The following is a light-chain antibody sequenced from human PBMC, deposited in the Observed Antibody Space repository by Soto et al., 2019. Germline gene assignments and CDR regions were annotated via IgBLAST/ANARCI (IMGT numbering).Light chain of an antibody. CDR1: QSVSGW. V-gene: IGKV1-5*03. Sequence: DIQMTQSPSTLSASVGDRVTITCWASQSVSGWLAWYQQRPGKVPKLLIYKASSLERGVPSRFSGSGSGTEFTLTISTLLPDDFATYYCQQYDSYPLTFGGGTRVEI. J-gene: IGKJ4*01. CDR2: KAS. CDR3: QQYDSYPLT.